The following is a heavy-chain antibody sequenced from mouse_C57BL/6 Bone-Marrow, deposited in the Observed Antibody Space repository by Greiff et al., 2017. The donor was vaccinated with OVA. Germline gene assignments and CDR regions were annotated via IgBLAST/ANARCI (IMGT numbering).Heavy chain of an antibody. Sequence: QVQLQHSGAELVKPGASVKLSCKASGYTFTEYTIHWVKQRSGQGLEWIGWFYPGSGSIKYNEKFKDKATLTADKSSSTVYMELSRLTSEDSAVYFCARHPNYYGSSYDDYFDYWGQGTTLTVSS. D-gene: IGHD1-1*01. J-gene: IGHJ2*01. CDR2: FYPGSGSI. CDR1: GYTFTEYT. CDR3: ARHPNYYGSSYDDYFDY. V-gene: IGHV1-62-2*01.